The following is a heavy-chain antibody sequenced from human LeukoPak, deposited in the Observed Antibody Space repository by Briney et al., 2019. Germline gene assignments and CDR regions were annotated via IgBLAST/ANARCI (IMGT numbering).Heavy chain of an antibody. Sequence: GGSLRLSCAASGFTFSSYSMNWVRQAPGKGLEWVSSISSSSSYIYYADSVKGRLTISRDNAKNSLYLQMNSLRAEDTAVYYCARDTAMVNGAFDIWGQGTMVTVSS. CDR2: ISSSSSYI. CDR3: ARDTAMVNGAFDI. J-gene: IGHJ3*02. CDR1: GFTFSSYS. V-gene: IGHV3-21*01. D-gene: IGHD5-18*01.